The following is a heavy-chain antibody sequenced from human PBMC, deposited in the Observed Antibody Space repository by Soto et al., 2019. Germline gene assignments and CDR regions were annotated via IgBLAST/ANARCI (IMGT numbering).Heavy chain of an antibody. CDR1: GYSFTSYW. CDR3: ARSYYYGSGSYYTRSFDY. CDR2: IYPGDSDT. D-gene: IGHD3-10*01. Sequence: GESLKISCKGSGYSFTSYWIGWVRQMPGKGLEWMGIIYPGDSDTRYSPSFQGQVTISADKSISTAYLQWSSLKASDTAMYYCARSYYYGSGSYYTRSFDYWGQGTLVTVSS. J-gene: IGHJ4*02. V-gene: IGHV5-51*01.